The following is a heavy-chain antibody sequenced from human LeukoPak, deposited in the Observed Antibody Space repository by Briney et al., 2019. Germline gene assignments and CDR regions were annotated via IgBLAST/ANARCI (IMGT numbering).Heavy chain of an antibody. Sequence: GASLRLSCAASGFTFSHYTMNWVRQAPGKGLEWVSSISSSSGYVYSADSMKGRFTISRDNAKNSLYLQMNSLRADDTAVYFCARGNAGNVAFDIWGQGTMVAVSS. CDR2: ISSSSGYV. V-gene: IGHV3-21*01. CDR1: GFTFSHYT. J-gene: IGHJ3*02. D-gene: IGHD6-13*01. CDR3: ARGNAGNVAFDI.